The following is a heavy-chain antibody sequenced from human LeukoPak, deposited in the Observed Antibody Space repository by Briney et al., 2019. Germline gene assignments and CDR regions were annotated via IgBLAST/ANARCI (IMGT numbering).Heavy chain of an antibody. CDR3: AKEGLKSRADYYHHYMDL. Sequence: PGGSLRLSCAASGFTVSSNYMSWVRQAPGKGLEWVSVIYSGGSTYYADSVKGRFTISRDNSKNTLYLQMNSLRAEDTAVYYWAKEGLKSRADYYHHYMDLRGKGTPVTVS. D-gene: IGHD3-22*01. V-gene: IGHV3-66*02. CDR2: IYSGGST. J-gene: IGHJ6*03. CDR1: GFTVSSNY.